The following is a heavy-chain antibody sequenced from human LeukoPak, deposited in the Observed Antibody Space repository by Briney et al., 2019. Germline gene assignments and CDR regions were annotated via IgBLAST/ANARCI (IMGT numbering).Heavy chain of an antibody. Sequence: GRSLRLSCAASGFTFSSYGMHWVHQAPGKGLEWVAVISYDGSNKYYADSVKGRFTISRDNSKNTLYLQMNSLRAEDTAVYYCAKARRIAVAGHTGADYWGQGTLVTVSS. D-gene: IGHD6-19*01. CDR3: AKARRIAVAGHTGADY. CDR2: ISYDGSNK. J-gene: IGHJ4*02. V-gene: IGHV3-30*18. CDR1: GFTFSSYG.